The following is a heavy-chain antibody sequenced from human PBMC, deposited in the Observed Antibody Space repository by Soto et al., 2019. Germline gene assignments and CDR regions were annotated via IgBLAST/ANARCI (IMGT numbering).Heavy chain of an antibody. V-gene: IGHV1-2*04. CDR2: INPNSGGT. CDR3: AREYIVVVPAAPLDYYYYYGMDV. CDR1: GYTFTGYY. J-gene: IGHJ6*02. D-gene: IGHD2-2*01. Sequence: ASVKVSCKASGYTFTGYYMHWVRQAPGQGLEWMGWINPNSGGTNYAQKFQGWVTMTRDTPISTAYMELSRLRSDDTAVYYCAREYIVVVPAAPLDYYYYYGMDVWGQGTTVTVSS.